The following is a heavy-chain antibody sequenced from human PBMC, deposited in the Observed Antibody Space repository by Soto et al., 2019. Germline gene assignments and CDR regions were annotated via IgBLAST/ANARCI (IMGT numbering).Heavy chain of an antibody. V-gene: IGHV3-23*01. J-gene: IGHJ4*02. Sequence: EVQLLESGGGLVQPGGSLRLSCAASGFTFSSYAMSWVRQAPGKGLEWVSAISGSGGSTYYADSVKGRFTISRDNSKNTLYLQMNSLRAEDTAVYYCAKDYDYVWGSYLYCIDYWGQGTLVTVSS. CDR1: GFTFSSYA. D-gene: IGHD3-16*02. CDR3: AKDYDYVWGSYLYCIDY. CDR2: ISGSGGST.